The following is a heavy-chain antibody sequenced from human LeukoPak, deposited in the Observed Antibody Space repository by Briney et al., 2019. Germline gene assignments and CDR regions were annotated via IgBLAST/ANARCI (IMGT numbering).Heavy chain of an antibody. D-gene: IGHD5-24*01. CDR1: GITFSSFG. J-gene: IGHJ4*02. V-gene: IGHV3-30*02. CDR3: VGGYKYYFDY. CDR2: IWYDGSNK. Sequence: GGSLRLSCAASGITFSSFGMHWVRQAPGKGLEWVAFIWYDGSNKFYADSVKGRFTISRDNSKNTLYLQMNSLRVEDTAVYYCVGGYKYYFDYWGQGTLVTVSS.